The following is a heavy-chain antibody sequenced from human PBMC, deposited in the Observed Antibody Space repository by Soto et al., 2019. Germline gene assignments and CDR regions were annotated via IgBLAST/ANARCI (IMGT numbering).Heavy chain of an antibody. D-gene: IGHD2-15*01. CDR3: AKGLDIVVVAAAKRPADY. CDR2: ISGSGGTT. CDR1: GFTFSSYD. Sequence: EVQLLESGGGLVQPGGSLRLSCAASGFTFSSYDMSWVRQAPGKGLEWVSSISGSGGTTYYADSVKGRFTISIDDSKNMLYLQINSLRVEDTAVYYCAKGLDIVVVAAAKRPADYWGQGTLVTVSS. J-gene: IGHJ4*02. V-gene: IGHV3-23*01.